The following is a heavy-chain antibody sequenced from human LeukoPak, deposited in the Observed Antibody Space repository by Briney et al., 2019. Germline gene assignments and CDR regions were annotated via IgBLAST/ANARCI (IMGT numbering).Heavy chain of an antibody. D-gene: IGHD2-2*01. CDR2: ISASGHYI. Sequence: GGSLRLSCEASGFTFRSFAMSWVRQAPGKGLEWLSGISASGHYIYYADSVKGRFTISRDNPKNTLYIEINSLRAEDTAVYYCARDGSWGDYQFYFYMDVWGKGTTVTVSS. CDR3: ARDGSWGDYQFYFYMDV. J-gene: IGHJ6*03. V-gene: IGHV3-23*01. CDR1: GFTFRSFA.